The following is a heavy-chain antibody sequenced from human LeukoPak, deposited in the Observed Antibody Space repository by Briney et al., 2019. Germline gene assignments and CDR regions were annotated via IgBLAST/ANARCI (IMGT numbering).Heavy chain of an antibody. V-gene: IGHV3-30*03. Sequence: GGSLRLSCAASGFSFKDYNMHWVRQAPGKGLEWVAVITYDGSNKYYTASVKGRFTISRDNSKSTLYLQMNSLRAEDTAVYYCARKNGLDYWGQGTLVTVSS. CDR3: ARKNGLDY. CDR2: ITYDGSNK. J-gene: IGHJ4*02. CDR1: GFSFKDYN.